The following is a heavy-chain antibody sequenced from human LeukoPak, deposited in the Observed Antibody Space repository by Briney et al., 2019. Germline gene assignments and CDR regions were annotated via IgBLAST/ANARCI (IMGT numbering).Heavy chain of an antibody. CDR3: ARDLTVTSTCWFDL. J-gene: IGHJ5*02. D-gene: IGHD4-11*01. V-gene: IGHV3-21*01. CDR1: GYTFSSYT. CDR2: ITGSSTYI. Sequence: PGGSLRLSCAVSGYTFSSYTMNWVRQAPAKGLEWVSSITGSSTYIYYADSVKGLFTISRDNAKNSLYLQMNNLGAEDTAVYYCARDLTVTSTCWFDLWGQGTLVTVSS.